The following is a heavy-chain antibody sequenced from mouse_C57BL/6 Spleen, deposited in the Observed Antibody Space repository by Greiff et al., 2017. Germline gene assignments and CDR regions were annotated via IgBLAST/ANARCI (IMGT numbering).Heavy chain of an antibody. CDR1: GYTFTDYY. V-gene: IGHV1-26*01. J-gene: IGHJ1*03. CDR3: AGDWDWYFDV. D-gene: IGHD4-1*01. Sequence: EVQLQQSGPELVKPGASVKISCKASGYTFTDYYMNWVKQSHGKSLEWIGDINPNNGGTSYNQKFKGKATLTVDKSSSTAYMELRSLTSEDSAVYYCAGDWDWYFDVWGTGTTVTVSS. CDR2: INPNNGGT.